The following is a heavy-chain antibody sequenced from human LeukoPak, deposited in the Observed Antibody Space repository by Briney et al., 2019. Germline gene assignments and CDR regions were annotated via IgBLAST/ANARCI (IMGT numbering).Heavy chain of an antibody. CDR1: GFTFSSYA. Sequence: PGGSLRLSCAASGFTFSSYAMHWVRQAPGKGLEWVAVISYDGSNKYYADSVKGRFTISRDNAKNTLYLQMNSLRAEDTAVYYCAISMIRGLGFDYWGQGALVTVSS. D-gene: IGHD3-10*01. V-gene: IGHV3-30*04. J-gene: IGHJ4*02. CDR3: AISMIRGLGFDY. CDR2: ISYDGSNK.